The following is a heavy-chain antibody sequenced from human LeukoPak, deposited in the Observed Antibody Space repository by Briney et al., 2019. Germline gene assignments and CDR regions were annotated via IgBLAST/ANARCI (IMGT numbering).Heavy chain of an antibody. D-gene: IGHD1-26*01. Sequence: GSLTLSCAASGFTFSSYGMHWVRQAPGKGLEWIGEIHHSGSTNYNPSLKSRVTISVDTSKNQCSLRLNSVTAADTAVYYCARGDKWELLYAFDFWGQGTVVSVSS. CDR1: GFTFSSYG. CDR2: IHHSGST. CDR3: ARGDKWELLYAFDF. J-gene: IGHJ3*01. V-gene: IGHV4-34*01.